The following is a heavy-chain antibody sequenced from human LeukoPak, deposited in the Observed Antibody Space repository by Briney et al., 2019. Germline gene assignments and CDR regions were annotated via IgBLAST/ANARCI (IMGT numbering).Heavy chain of an antibody. CDR2: ISGSGGST. J-gene: IGHJ3*02. CDR3: AKDIGATGAFDI. V-gene: IGHV3-23*01. D-gene: IGHD1-26*01. CDR1: GFIFSSYA. Sequence: GGSLRLSCAASGFIFSSYAMSWVRQAPGKGLEWVSAISGSGGSTYYADPVKGRFTISRDNSKNTLYLQMNSLRAEDTAVYYCAKDIGATGAFDIWGQGTMVTVSS.